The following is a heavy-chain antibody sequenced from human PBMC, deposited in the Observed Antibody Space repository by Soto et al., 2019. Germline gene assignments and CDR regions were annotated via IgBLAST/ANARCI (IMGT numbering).Heavy chain of an antibody. D-gene: IGHD3-10*01. CDR3: ARDFRGGSYYGMDV. CDR1: GFTFSDHY. Sequence: QVQLVESGGGLVKPGGSLRLSCAASGFTFSDHYMSWIRQAPGKGLEWVSYISSSSSYTNYADSVKGRFTISRDNAKNSLYLQMNSLRAEDTAVYYCARDFRGGSYYGMDVWGQGTTVTVSS. J-gene: IGHJ6*02. V-gene: IGHV3-11*06. CDR2: ISSSSSYT.